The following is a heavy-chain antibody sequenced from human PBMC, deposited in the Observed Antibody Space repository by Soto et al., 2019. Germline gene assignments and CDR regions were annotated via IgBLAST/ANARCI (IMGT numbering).Heavy chain of an antibody. CDR1: GYTFTGYY. Sequence: ASVKASCKASGYTFTGYYMHWVRQAPGQGLEWMGWINPNSGGTNYAQKFQGWVTMTRDTSISTAYMELSRLRSDDTAVYYCARGPPYYEPSTGYSNSVPVWGQGTTVTVSS. V-gene: IGHV1-2*04. D-gene: IGHD3-3*01. CDR3: ARGPPYYEPSTGYSNSVPV. J-gene: IGHJ6*02. CDR2: INPNSGGT.